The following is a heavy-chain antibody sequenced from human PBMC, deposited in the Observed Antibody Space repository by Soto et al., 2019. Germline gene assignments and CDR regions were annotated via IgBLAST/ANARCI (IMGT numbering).Heavy chain of an antibody. Sequence: EVQLLDSGGGLVQPGGSLRLSCAASGFTFSSYVMNWVRQAPGKGLEWVSGISGSGGSTFYADSVKGRFTISRDNSKNPLYLQMSSLRAEDTAVYYCAKDAYSGYDPATFEYWGQGTLVTVSS. D-gene: IGHD5-12*01. CDR3: AKDAYSGYDPATFEY. V-gene: IGHV3-23*01. CDR2: ISGSGGST. CDR1: GFTFSSYV. J-gene: IGHJ4*02.